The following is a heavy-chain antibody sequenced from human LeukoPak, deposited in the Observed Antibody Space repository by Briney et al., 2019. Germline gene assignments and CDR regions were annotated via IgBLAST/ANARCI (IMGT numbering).Heavy chain of an antibody. CDR2: IYYSGST. CDR3: ARLDYDVFDY. CDR1: GGSISSSSYY. V-gene: IGHV4-39*07. Sequence: PSETLSLTCTVSGGSISSSSYYWGWIRQPPGKGLEWIGSIYYSGSTYYNPSLKSRVTISVDTSKNQFSLKLSSVTAADTAVYYCARLDYDVFDYWGQGTLVTVSS. D-gene: IGHD4-17*01. J-gene: IGHJ4*02.